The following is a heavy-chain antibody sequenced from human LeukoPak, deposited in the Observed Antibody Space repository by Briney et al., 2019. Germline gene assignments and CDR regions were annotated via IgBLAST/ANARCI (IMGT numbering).Heavy chain of an antibody. CDR2: ISGYNGNT. D-gene: IGHD2-2*01. J-gene: IGHJ6*03. CDR3: ARKGRTSPMDV. Sequence: ASVKVSCKASGYTFTSYGISWVRQAPGQGLEWMGWISGYNGNTNYAQQKLQGRVTMTTDTSTSTAYMELSRLRSDDTAVYYCARKGRTSPMDVWGKGTTVTVSS. CDR1: GYTFTSYG. V-gene: IGHV1-18*01.